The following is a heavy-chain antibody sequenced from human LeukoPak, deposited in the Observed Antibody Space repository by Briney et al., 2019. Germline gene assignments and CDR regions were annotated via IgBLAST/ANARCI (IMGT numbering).Heavy chain of an antibody. CDR1: GFTFSSHA. CDR2: IWSDGSGK. D-gene: IGHD6-25*01. Sequence: GGSLRLSCAASGFTFSSHAMHWVRQAPGKGLEWVAVIWSDGSGKKYAESVKGRFTISRDNSKNTLYLHVDSLRAEDTAVYYCARVLSGSGSTGSFDYWGQGTLVTVSS. CDR3: ARVLSGSGSTGSFDY. V-gene: IGHV3-33*01. J-gene: IGHJ4*02.